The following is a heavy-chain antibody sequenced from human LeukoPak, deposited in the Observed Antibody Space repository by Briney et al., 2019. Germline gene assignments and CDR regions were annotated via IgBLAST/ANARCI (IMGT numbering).Heavy chain of an antibody. CDR2: INPNSGGT. D-gene: IGHD6-19*01. V-gene: IGHV1-2*02. CDR1: GYTFTGYY. Sequence: ASVKVSCKASGYTFTGYYTHWVRQAPGQGLEWMGWINPNSGGTNYAQKFQGRVTMTRDTSISTAYMELSRLRSDDTAVYYCARSIAVDYFDYSGQGTLVPVSS. J-gene: IGHJ4*02. CDR3: ARSIAVDYFDY.